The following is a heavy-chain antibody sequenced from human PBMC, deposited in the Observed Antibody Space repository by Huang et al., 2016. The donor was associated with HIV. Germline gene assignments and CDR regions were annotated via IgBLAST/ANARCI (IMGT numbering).Heavy chain of an antibody. J-gene: IGHJ4*02. CDR3: ARGDYYDSSGYHPGYFDY. D-gene: IGHD3-22*01. Sequence: VQLIESGGGVVQPGQSLRLSCATSGFILSNYGMHWVRQAPGKGLKWVAFIRKDRMKKNYADSVRGRFTVGRDNGNNTLVLQMRSLGVDDTAVYYCARGDYYDSSGYHPGYFDYWGQGILVTVSS. CDR1: GFILSNYG. V-gene: IGHV3-30*02. CDR2: IRKDRMKK.